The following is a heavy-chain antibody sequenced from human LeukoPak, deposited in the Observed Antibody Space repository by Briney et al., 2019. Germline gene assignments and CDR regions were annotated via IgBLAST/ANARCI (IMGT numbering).Heavy chain of an antibody. CDR1: GYTFTSYG. V-gene: IGHV1-18*01. Sequence: ASVKVSCKASGYTFTSYGISWLRQAPGQGLECMGWISAYNGNTKYAQEFQGRVTMTTDTSTSTAYMELRSLRSDDTAVYHCARDNHRSSWSWFDPWGQGTLVTVSS. CDR2: ISAYNGNT. J-gene: IGHJ5*02. CDR3: ARDNHRSSWSWFDP. D-gene: IGHD6-13*01.